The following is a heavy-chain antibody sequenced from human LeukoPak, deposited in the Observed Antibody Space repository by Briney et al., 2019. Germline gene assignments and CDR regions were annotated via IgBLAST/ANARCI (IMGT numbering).Heavy chain of an antibody. CDR3: ARVGLSSAWYIGF. D-gene: IGHD6-19*01. Sequence: PGRSLRLSCAASGFTFSSHAMHWVRQAPGKGLEWVAIISYDGNNEYNADSVKGRFTISRDNSKNTLSLQMISLRAEDTAVYYCARVGLSSAWYIGFWGQGTLVTVSS. J-gene: IGHJ4*02. CDR1: GFTFSSHA. V-gene: IGHV3-30-3*01. CDR2: ISYDGNNE.